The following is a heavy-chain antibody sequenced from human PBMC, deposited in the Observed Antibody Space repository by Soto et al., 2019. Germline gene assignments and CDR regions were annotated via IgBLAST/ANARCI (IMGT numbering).Heavy chain of an antibody. Sequence: QVQLVQSGAEVKKPGSSVKVSCKASGGTFSSYAITWVRQAPGQGLEWMGGIIPIFGTANYAQKFQARVTITADESPCPAEMELSSLRSEDTAVYYCARDRGPSSGYYPYWFDPWGQGTLVTVSS. D-gene: IGHD3-22*01. CDR2: IIPIFGTA. V-gene: IGHV1-69*12. CDR3: ARDRGPSSGYYPYWFDP. J-gene: IGHJ5*02. CDR1: GGTFSSYA.